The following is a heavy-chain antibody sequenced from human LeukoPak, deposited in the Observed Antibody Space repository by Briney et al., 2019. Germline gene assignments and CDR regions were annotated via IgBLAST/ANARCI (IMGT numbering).Heavy chain of an antibody. V-gene: IGHV3-23*01. CDR3: VEGGAPSYYDGSGDAYFDY. D-gene: IGHD3-22*01. CDR2: TSAGVGRS. J-gene: IGHJ4*02. CDR1: GFTFYSIA. Sequence: GSLTLSCAAPGFTFYSIALVWLAQAPGLGLVWGTVTSAGVGRSSYAVPVEGRFTASRDTSKNTLYLQMNSLRAEDTAVYFCVEGGAPSYYDGSGDAYFDYWGQGTLVTVSS.